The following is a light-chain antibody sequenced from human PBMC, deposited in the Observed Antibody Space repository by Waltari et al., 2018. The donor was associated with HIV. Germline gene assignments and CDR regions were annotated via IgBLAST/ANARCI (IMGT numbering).Light chain of an antibody. J-gene: IGLJ1*01. CDR3: CSYAGSYGYV. Sequence: QSALTQPRSVSGSPGQSVTISCTGTSSDVGGYNYVSWYQQHPGKAPKPMICDVSKRPSGVPDRFSGSKSGNTASLTISGLQAEDEADYYCCSYAGSYGYVFGTGTKVTVL. CDR2: DVS. V-gene: IGLV2-11*01. CDR1: SSDVGGYNY.